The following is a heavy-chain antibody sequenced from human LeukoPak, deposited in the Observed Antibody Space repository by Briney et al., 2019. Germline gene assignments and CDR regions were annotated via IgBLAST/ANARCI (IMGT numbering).Heavy chain of an antibody. CDR2: ISSSSSTT. V-gene: IGHV3-48*01. D-gene: IGHD6-19*01. Sequence: PGGSLRLSCAASGFTFSSYSMNWVRQAPGKGLEWVSYISSSSSTTYYADSAKGRFTISRDNAKNSLYLQMNSLRAEDTALYYCARAGYSSGVWDDLHYWGQGTLVTVSS. J-gene: IGHJ4*02. CDR1: GFTFSSYS. CDR3: ARAGYSSGVWDDLHY.